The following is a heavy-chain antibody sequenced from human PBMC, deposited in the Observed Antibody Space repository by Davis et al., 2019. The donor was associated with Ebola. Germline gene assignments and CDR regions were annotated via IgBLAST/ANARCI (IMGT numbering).Heavy chain of an antibody. D-gene: IGHD6-6*01. V-gene: IGHV4-59*08. CDR1: GGSISSYY. J-gene: IGHJ4*02. Sequence: QTLSLTCAVSGGSISSYYWSWIRQPSGKGLEYIGYIFYSGHANSNPPLKGRVTISVDTSTNQFSLKLSSVTAAATAVYYCAGHPGVGSASGRLDYWGQGALVIVSS. CDR3: AGHPGVGSASGRLDY. CDR2: IFYSGHA.